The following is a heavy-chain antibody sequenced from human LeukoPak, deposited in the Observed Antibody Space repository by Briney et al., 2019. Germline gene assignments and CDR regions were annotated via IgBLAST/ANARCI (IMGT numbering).Heavy chain of an antibody. CDR2: IWPDGSIK. Sequence: GGSLRLSCAASGFTFSSYAMSWVRQAPGKGLEWVAVIWPDGSIKYYADSVKDRFTISRDDSRNTLYLQMNSLRVEDTGVYYCARAVGPYDYWGQGTLVTVSS. CDR1: GFTFSSYA. J-gene: IGHJ4*02. D-gene: IGHD3-10*01. V-gene: IGHV3-33*08. CDR3: ARAVGPYDY.